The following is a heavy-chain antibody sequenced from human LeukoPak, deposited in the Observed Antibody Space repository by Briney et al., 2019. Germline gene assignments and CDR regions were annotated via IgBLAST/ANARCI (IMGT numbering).Heavy chain of an antibody. CDR2: IYYSGST. J-gene: IGHJ4*02. CDR3: AREILTTVTTGYFDY. V-gene: IGHV4-31*03. Sequence: SETLSLTCTVSGGSISSGGYSRNWIRQYPGKGLEWIGNIYYSGSTYYNPSLKSRITISVDTSKNQFSLKLSSVTAADTAVYNCAREILTTVTTGYFDYWGQGTLVTVSP. D-gene: IGHD4-11*01. CDR1: GGSISSGGYS.